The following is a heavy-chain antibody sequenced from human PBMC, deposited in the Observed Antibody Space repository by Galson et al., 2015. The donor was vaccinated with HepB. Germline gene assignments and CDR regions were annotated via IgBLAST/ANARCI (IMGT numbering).Heavy chain of an antibody. D-gene: IGHD4-17*01. CDR1: GYTFTGYY. J-gene: IGHJ6*02. CDR3: AREEASTVPHYYYYGMDV. V-gene: IGHV1-2*04. Sequence: SVKVSCKASGYTFTGYYMHWVRQAPGQGLEWMGWINPNSGGTNYAQKFQGWVTMTRDTSISTAYMELSRLRSDDTAVYYCAREEASTVPHYYYYGMDVWGQGTTVTVSS. CDR2: INPNSGGT.